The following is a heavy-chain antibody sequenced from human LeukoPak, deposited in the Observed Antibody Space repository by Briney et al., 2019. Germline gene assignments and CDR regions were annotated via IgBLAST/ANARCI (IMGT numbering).Heavy chain of an antibody. Sequence: GGSLRLSCAASGFTFSSYGMHWVRQAPGKGLEWVAVIWFDGSNKYYADSVKGRFTISRDNSKNTLYLQMNSLRAEDTAVYYCARGLIERSWFDPWGQGTLVTVSS. CDR3: ARGLIERSWFDP. CDR2: IWFDGSNK. CDR1: GFTFSSYG. V-gene: IGHV3-33*01. D-gene: IGHD2-8*01. J-gene: IGHJ5*02.